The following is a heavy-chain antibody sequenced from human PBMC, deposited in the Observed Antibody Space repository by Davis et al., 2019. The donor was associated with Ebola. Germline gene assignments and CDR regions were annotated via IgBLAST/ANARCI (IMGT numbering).Heavy chain of an antibody. V-gene: IGHV1-69*04. CDR1: GYTFTSYD. CDR3: ARGTSLARNFDY. CDR2: IIPILGIA. D-gene: IGHD3-3*02. J-gene: IGHJ4*02. Sequence: SVKVSCKASGYTFTSYDINWVRQATGQGLEWMGRIIPILGIANYAQKFQGRVTITADKSTSTAYMELSSLRSEDTAVYYCARGTSLARNFDYWGQGTLVTVSS.